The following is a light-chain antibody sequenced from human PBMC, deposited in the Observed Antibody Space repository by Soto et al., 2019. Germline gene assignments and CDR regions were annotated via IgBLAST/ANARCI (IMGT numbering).Light chain of an antibody. CDR2: WAS. J-gene: IGKJ1*01. CDR3: QQYYSTPRT. Sequence: DIVMTQSPDSLAVSLGERATINCKSSQSVLYSANNKNCLAWYQQKPGQPPKLLLYWASTRESGVPDRFSGGGSGTAFTLTISSLQAEDVAVYYCQQYYSTPRTFGQGTKVEIK. V-gene: IGKV4-1*01. CDR1: QSVLYSANNKNC.